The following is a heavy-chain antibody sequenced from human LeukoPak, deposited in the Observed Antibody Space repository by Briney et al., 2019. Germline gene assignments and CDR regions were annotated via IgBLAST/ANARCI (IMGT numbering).Heavy chain of an antibody. CDR1: GFTFSVYS. CDR2: ISSTSTTI. J-gene: IGHJ3*02. V-gene: IGHV3-48*01. D-gene: IGHD4-17*01. Sequence: PGGSLRLSCAASGFTFSVYSMTWFRQAPGKGLEWVSYISSTSTTIYYKDSVKGRFTISRDNAKNSLYLHMTSLRVEDTAVYYCVRNDGDDAFDIWGQGTMVTVSS. CDR3: VRNDGDDAFDI.